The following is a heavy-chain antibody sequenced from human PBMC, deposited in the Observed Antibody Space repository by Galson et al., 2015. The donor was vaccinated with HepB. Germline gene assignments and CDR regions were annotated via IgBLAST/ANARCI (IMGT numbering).Heavy chain of an antibody. Sequence: SLRLSCAASGFTFSSYAMHWVRQAPGKGLEWVAFIRYDGSNKYYADSVKGRFTISRDNSKNTLYLQMNSLRAEDTAVYYCAKWGGVAVAGLTYYGMDVWGQGTTVTVSS. CDR3: AKWGGVAVAGLTYYGMDV. D-gene: IGHD6-19*01. CDR2: IRYDGSNK. CDR1: GFTFSSYA. J-gene: IGHJ6*02. V-gene: IGHV3-30*02.